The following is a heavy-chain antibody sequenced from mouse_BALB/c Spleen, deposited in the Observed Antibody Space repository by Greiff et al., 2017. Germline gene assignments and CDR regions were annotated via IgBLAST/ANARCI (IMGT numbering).Heavy chain of an antibody. CDR3: ARGDVFAY. Sequence: QVQLQQPGAELVKPGAPVKLSCKASGYTFTSYWMNWVKQRPGRGLEWIGRIDPSDSETHYNQKFKDKATLTVDKSSSTAYIQLSSLTSEDSAVYYCARGDVFAYWGQGTLVTVSA. V-gene: IGHV1-69*02. CDR1: GYTFTSYW. CDR2: IDPSDSET. J-gene: IGHJ3*01. D-gene: IGHD3-3*01.